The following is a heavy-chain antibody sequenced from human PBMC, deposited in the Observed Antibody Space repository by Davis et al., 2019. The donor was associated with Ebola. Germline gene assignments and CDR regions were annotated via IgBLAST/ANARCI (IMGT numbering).Heavy chain of an antibody. CDR3: AAELVRSVRVVY. D-gene: IGHD6-6*01. CDR2: IYYSGST. CDR1: GGSISSYY. V-gene: IGHV4-59*01. Sequence: MPSETLSLTCTVSGGSISSYYWSWIRQPPGKGLEWIGYIYYSGSTNYNPSLKSRVTISVDTSKNQFSLKLSSVTAADTAVYYCAAELVRSVRVVYWGQGTLVTVSS. J-gene: IGHJ4*02.